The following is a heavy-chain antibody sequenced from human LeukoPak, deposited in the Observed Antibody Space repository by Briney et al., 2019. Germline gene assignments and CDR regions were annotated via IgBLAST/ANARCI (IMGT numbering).Heavy chain of an antibody. V-gene: IGHV3-15*01. CDR1: GFTFSSYS. CDR2: IKSKTDGGTT. Sequence: GGSLRLSCAASGFTFSSYSMNWVRQAPGKGLEWVGHIKSKTDGGTTDYAAPVKVRFTISRDDSRNTLYLQMNSLKTEDTAVYYCTTSLWFGELLSSDYWGQGTLVTVSS. CDR3: TTSLWFGELLSSDY. D-gene: IGHD3-10*01. J-gene: IGHJ4*02.